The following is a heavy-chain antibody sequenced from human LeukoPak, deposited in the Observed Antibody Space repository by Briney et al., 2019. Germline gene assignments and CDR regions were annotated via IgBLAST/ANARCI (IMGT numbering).Heavy chain of an antibody. CDR2: IKQDGSEK. Sequence: VPPGGSLPLSCVASGFTFSNYWMSWVRQSPGKGLEWVANIKQDGSEKYYVDSVKGRFTISRDNAGNSLYLQMSSLRAEDTAVYYCARRIAGSATGGYCQDCGEGNLATVSS. J-gene: IGHJ1*01. V-gene: IGHV3-7*04. CDR3: ARRIAGSATGGYCQD. D-gene: IGHD6-13*01. CDR1: GFTFSNYW.